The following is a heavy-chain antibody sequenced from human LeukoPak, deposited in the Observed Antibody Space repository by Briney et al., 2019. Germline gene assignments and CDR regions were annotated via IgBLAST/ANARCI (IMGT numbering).Heavy chain of an antibody. D-gene: IGHD3-3*01. Sequence: SETLSLTCTVSGDSISSYYWSWIRQSPGKGLEWIAYIYYSGSTNYNPSLKSRVTISVDTSKNQFSLKLSFVTAADTAVYYCARGGVTLPIDYWGQGTLVTVSS. V-gene: IGHV4-59*01. CDR1: GDSISSYY. CDR3: ARGGVTLPIDY. CDR2: IYYSGST. J-gene: IGHJ4*02.